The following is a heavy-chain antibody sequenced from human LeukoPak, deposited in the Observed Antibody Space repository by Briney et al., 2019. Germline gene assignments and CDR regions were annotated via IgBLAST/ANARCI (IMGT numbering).Heavy chain of an antibody. Sequence: GASLRLSCAAPGFTFSRYGMSLRPQAAGERRERVPTVSGSGATLFYADAVKDRFTISRDNSNNTEHLPINTQRADATAEYYCGKLVLAYYPPFDSWGQGHLVTVSS. CDR3: GKLVLAYYPPFDS. CDR1: GFTFSRYG. CDR2: VSGSGATL. D-gene: IGHD3-10*01. V-gene: IGHV3-23*01. J-gene: IGHJ4*02.